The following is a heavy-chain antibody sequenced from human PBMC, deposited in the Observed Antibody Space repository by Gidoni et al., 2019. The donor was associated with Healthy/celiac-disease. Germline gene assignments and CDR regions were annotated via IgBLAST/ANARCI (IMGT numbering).Heavy chain of an antibody. V-gene: IGHV1-69*01. D-gene: IGHD6-13*01. Sequence: QLQLVQSGAEVKKPGSSVKVSCKASGCTFSSYATSWVRQAPGQGLEWLGGSIPRFGTANYAQKFQGRVTITADESTSTDYMELSSLRSEDTAVYYCARVSSGIAPDYWGQGTLVTVSS. CDR2: SIPRFGTA. CDR1: GCTFSSYA. J-gene: IGHJ4*02. CDR3: ARVSSGIAPDY.